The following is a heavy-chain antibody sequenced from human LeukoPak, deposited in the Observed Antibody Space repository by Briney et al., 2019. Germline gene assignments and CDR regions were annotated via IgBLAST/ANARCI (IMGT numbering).Heavy chain of an antibody. D-gene: IGHD3-22*01. CDR1: GFTFSSYA. CDR3: AKDTTNYYDSSGPFDY. V-gene: IGHV3-23*01. CDR2: ISGSGGST. Sequence: GGSLRLSCAASGFTFSSYAMSWVRQAPGKGLEWVSAISGSGGSTYYADSVKGRFTISRGNSKNTLYLQMNSLRAEDTAVYYCAKDTTNYYDSSGPFDYWGQGTLVTVSS. J-gene: IGHJ4*02.